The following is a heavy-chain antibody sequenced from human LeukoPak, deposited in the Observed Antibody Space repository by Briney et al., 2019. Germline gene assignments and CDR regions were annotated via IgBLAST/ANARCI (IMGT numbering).Heavy chain of an antibody. CDR3: ARAYYSGYDPFDY. CDR1: GGSISSYY. CDR2: IYYSGST. J-gene: IGHJ4*02. D-gene: IGHD5-12*01. V-gene: IGHV4-59*12. Sequence: SETLSLTCTVSGGSISSYYWSWIRQPPGKGLEWIGYIYYSGSTNYNPSLKSRVTISVDTSKNQFSLKLSSVTAADTAVYYCARAYYSGYDPFDYWGQGTLVTVSS.